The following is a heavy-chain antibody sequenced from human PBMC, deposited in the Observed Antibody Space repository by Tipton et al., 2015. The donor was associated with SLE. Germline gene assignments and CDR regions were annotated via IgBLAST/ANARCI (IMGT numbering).Heavy chain of an antibody. Sequence: SLRLSCTASGFTFGDYAMGWVRQAPGKGLEWVATIKEDGSEKYYLDSVEGRFTISRDNARNSLSLQMNTLRDEDTAVYYRTRGHTQGYWGQGTLVTVSS. D-gene: IGHD2-15*01. V-gene: IGHV3-7*01. J-gene: IGHJ4*02. CDR2: IKEDGSEK. CDR1: GFTFGDYA. CDR3: TRGHTQGY.